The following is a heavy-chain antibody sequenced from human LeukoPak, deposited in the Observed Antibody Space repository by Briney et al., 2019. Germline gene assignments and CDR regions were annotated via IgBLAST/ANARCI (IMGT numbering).Heavy chain of an antibody. Sequence: ASVKVSCKVSGYTLTELSMHWVRQAPGKGLEWMGGFDPEDGETIYAQKFQGRVTITADESTSTAYMELSSLRSEDTAVYYCARGLRLPYHWYFDLWGRGTLVTV. D-gene: IGHD4-11*01. CDR3: ARGLRLPYHWYFDL. J-gene: IGHJ2*01. CDR1: GYTLTELS. CDR2: FDPEDGET. V-gene: IGHV1-24*01.